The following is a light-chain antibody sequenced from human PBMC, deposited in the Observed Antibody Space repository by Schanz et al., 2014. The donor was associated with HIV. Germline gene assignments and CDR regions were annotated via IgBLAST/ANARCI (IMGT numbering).Light chain of an antibody. CDR2: AAS. Sequence: DIQLTPSPTFLSASVGDRVTITCRASQGISTYLAWHQQKPGKAPKLLIYAASTLQSAVPSRFSGSGSGTEFTLTISSLQPEDFATYYCQQLNSHPPWTFAQGTKVEIK. V-gene: IGKV1-9*01. J-gene: IGKJ1*01. CDR1: QGISTY. CDR3: QQLNSHPPWT.